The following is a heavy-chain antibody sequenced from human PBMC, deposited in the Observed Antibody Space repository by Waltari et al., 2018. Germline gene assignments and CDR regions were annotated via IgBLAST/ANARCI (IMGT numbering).Heavy chain of an antibody. D-gene: IGHD3-22*01. J-gene: IGHJ4*02. V-gene: IGHV4-38-2*01. CDR1: GYSISRGYY. CDR3: ARVNTYYYDSSGFQRGTIDY. Sequence: QVQLQESGPGLVKPSETLYIPCAVSGYSISRGYYWGWLRPPPGKGREWIGSIYHSGITYYNPSLKSRVTISVDTSKNQFSLKLSSVTAADTAVYYCARVNTYYYDSSGFQRGTIDYWGQGTLVTVSS. CDR2: IYHSGIT.